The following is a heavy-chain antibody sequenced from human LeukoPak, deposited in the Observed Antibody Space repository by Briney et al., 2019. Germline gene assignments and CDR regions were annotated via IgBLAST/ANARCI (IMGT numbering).Heavy chain of an antibody. CDR2: INHSGST. CDR1: GGSFSGYY. CDR3: ASLYYYDSSGYYGNP. V-gene: IGHV4-34*01. J-gene: IGHJ5*02. Sequence: PSETLSLTCAVYGGSFSGYYWSWIRQRPGKGLERIGEINHSGSTNYNPSLKSRVTISVDTSKNQFSLKLSSVTAADTAVYYCASLYYYDSSGYYGNPWGQGTLVTVSS. D-gene: IGHD3-22*01.